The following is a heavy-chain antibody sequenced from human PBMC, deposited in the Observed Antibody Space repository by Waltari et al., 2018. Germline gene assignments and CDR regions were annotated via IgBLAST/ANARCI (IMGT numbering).Heavy chain of an antibody. D-gene: IGHD4-17*01. V-gene: IGHV3-33*01. Sequence: QVQLVESGGGVVQPGRSLRLCCAASGFGLKNYGIHWVRQAPGKGLESVAVFWYDGSNKFYAESVKGRFTISRDNSENTVYLQMKSLRVEDTAVYYRARDDHGDYEYYGMDVWGPGTTVTVSS. CDR2: FWYDGSNK. CDR3: ARDDHGDYEYYGMDV. CDR1: GFGLKNYG. J-gene: IGHJ6*02.